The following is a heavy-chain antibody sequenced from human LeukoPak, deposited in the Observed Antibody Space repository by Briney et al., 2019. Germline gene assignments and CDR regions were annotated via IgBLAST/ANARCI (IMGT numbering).Heavy chain of an antibody. J-gene: IGHJ4*02. D-gene: IGHD6-13*01. CDR2: ISYDGSNK. CDR3: TRDEAAAAN. Sequence: PGRSLRLSCAASGFTFSSYGMHWVRQAPGKGLEWVAVISYDGSNKYYADSVKGRFTISRDNAKSSLYLQMNSLKVEDTAVYYCTRDEAAAANWGQGTLVTVSS. CDR1: GFTFSSYG. V-gene: IGHV3-30*03.